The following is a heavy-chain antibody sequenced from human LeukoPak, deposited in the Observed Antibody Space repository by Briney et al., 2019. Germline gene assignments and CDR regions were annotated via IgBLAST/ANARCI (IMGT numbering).Heavy chain of an antibody. J-gene: IGHJ4*02. CDR3: VKGGTGVLVDDY. CDR2: ISSSSSYI. Sequence: GGSLRLSCAASGFTFSSYSMNWVRQAPGKGLEWVSSISSSSSYIYYTDSVKGRFTISRDNSQNTLYLQMTGLRADDTALYYCVKGGTGVLVDDYWGQGTLVTVSS. V-gene: IGHV3-21*04. D-gene: IGHD3/OR15-3a*01. CDR1: GFTFSSYS.